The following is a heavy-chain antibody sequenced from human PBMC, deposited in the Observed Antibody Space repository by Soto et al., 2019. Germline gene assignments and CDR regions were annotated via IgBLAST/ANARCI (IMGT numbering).Heavy chain of an antibody. CDR2: IDTSGTKI. V-gene: IGHV3-11*01. J-gene: IGHJ4*02. D-gene: IGHD3-3*01. Sequence: QVQLVESGGDLVKPGGSLRLSCAASGYTFSDYYMSWIRQAPGKGLEWISYIDTSGTKIYYADSVKGRFTITRDNAKNSLYLEMNSLSDEDTAVYYCASHYDMWRGYLSPVYYWGQGTLVTVSS. CDR1: GYTFSDYY. CDR3: ASHYDMWRGYLSPVYY.